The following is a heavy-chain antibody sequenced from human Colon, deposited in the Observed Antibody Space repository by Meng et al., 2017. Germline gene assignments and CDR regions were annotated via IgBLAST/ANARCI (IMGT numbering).Heavy chain of an antibody. D-gene: IGHD3-9*01. CDR2: ISQSGTT. V-gene: IGHV4-4*02. CDR1: SGSISSSNW. J-gene: IGHJ4*02. Sequence: RQWSGPGLVKPSATLSLTCAVSSGSISSSNWWSWVRQPPGKGLDWIGEISQSGTTYYNPSLKSRVTITGDWSKNQFSLNLNSVTAADTALYYCVRQGMTSYSWGYWGQGTLVTVSS. CDR3: VRQGMTSYSWGY.